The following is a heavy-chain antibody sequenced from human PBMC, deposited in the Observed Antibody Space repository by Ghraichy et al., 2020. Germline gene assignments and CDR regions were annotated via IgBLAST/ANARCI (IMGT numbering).Heavy chain of an antibody. CDR2: IYYSGST. J-gene: IGHJ1*01. CDR3: ARAGSWYLYFQH. D-gene: IGHD6-13*01. Sequence: SETLSLTCTVSGGSISSYYWNWIRQPPGKGLEWIGYIYYSGSTNYNPSLKSRVTISIDTSKNQFSLKLSSVTAADTAVYYCARAGSWYLYFQHWGQGTLVTVSS. CDR1: GGSISSYY. V-gene: IGHV4-59*01.